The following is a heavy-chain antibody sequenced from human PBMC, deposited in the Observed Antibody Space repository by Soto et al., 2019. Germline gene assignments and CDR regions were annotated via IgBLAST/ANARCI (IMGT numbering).Heavy chain of an antibody. Sequence: PGESLKISCKGSGYSFTSYWIGWVRQMPGKGLEWMGIIYPGDSDTGYSPSFQGQVTISADKSISTAYLQWSSLKASDTAMYYCARPTSMIPDAFDIWGQGTMVTVSS. CDR2: IYPGDSDT. CDR1: GYSFTSYW. D-gene: IGHD3-22*01. CDR3: ARPTSMIPDAFDI. V-gene: IGHV5-51*01. J-gene: IGHJ3*02.